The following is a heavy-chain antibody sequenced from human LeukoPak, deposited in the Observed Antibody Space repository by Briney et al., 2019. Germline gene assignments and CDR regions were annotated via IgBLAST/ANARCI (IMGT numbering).Heavy chain of an antibody. V-gene: IGHV4-59*08. CDR1: GGSISNYY. CDR2: IYYSGST. J-gene: IGHJ3*02. Sequence: SETLSLTCTVSGGSISNYYWSWIRQPPGKGLEWIGYIYYSGSTNYNPSLKSRVTISVDTSKNQFSLKLSSVTAADTAVYYCARGLGGAFDIWGQGTMVTVSS. CDR3: ARGLGGAFDI. D-gene: IGHD6-19*01.